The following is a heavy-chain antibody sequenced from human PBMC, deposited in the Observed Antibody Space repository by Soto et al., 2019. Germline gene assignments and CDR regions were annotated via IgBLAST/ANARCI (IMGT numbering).Heavy chain of an antibody. CDR2: ISYDGSNK. CDR1: GFTFSSYA. CDR3: ARDNNP. V-gene: IGHV3-30-3*01. Sequence: GSLRLSCAASGFTFSSYAMHWVRQAPGKGLEWVAVISYDGSNKYYADSVKGRFTISRDNSKNTLYLQMNSLRAEDTAVYYCARDNNPWGQGTLVTVSS. J-gene: IGHJ5*02.